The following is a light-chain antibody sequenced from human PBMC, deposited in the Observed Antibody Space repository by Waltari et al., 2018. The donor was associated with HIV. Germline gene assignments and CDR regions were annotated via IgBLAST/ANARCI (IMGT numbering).Light chain of an antibody. CDR1: QSVKSN. J-gene: IGKJ1*01. CDR2: CAS. Sequence: ETVMTQSPATLSVSPGERDILSCRASQSVKSNLAWYQQKPGQAPRLLIYCASTRATGTPARFSGSGSGTEFTLTISDLHSEDSAVYYCQQYDTWPRTFGRGTKVEFK. V-gene: IGKV3-15*01. CDR3: QQYDTWPRT.